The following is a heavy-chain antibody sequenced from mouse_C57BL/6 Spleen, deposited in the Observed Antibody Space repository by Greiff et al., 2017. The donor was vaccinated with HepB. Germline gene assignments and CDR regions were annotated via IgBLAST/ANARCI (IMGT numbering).Heavy chain of an antibody. CDR1: GFTFSSYA. CDR3: TRDRLFYDGYSLYFDY. CDR2: ISSGGDYI. D-gene: IGHD2-3*01. J-gene: IGHJ2*01. Sequence: EVQLVESGEGLVKPGGSLKLSCAASGFTFSSYAMSWVRQTPEKRLEWVAYISSGGDYIYYADTVKGRFTISRDNARNTLYLQMSILKSEDTAMYYWTRDRLFYDGYSLYFDYGSQGTTLTVSS. V-gene: IGHV5-9-1*02.